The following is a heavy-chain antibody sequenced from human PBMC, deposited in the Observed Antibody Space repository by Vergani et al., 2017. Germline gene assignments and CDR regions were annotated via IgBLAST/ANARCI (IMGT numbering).Heavy chain of an antibody. CDR2: SHYSGNT. CDR3: AGHSAADLFDY. Sequence: QLQLQESDPGLVKPSETLSLTCTVSGDSISRSNNYWGWIRQPPGKGLEWIGSSHYSGNTQYNPSLKSRVTISVDTSKNHFSLNLNSVTAADTAVYYCAGHSAADLFDYWGQGTLVTVSS. V-gene: IGHV4-39*01. J-gene: IGHJ4*02. D-gene: IGHD6-13*01. CDR1: GDSISRSNNY.